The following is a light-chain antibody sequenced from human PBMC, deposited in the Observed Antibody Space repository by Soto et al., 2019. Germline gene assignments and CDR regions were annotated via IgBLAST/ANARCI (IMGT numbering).Light chain of an antibody. CDR3: YSTNSSGIKV. V-gene: IGLV3-10*01. CDR2: EDS. Sequence: SYGLTQPPSVSVSPGHTPRITCSGDALPKKYAYWYQQKSGQPPVLIIYEDSKRPSVIPERFSGSSSGTMATLTISGAQVEDEADYYCYSTNSSGIKVFGGGTKLTVL. J-gene: IGLJ2*01. CDR1: ALPKKY.